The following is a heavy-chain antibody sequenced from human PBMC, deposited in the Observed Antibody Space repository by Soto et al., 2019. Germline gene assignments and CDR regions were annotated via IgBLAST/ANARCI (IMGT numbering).Heavy chain of an antibody. CDR2: IIPILGIA. CDR1: GGTFSSYT. J-gene: IGHJ4*02. V-gene: IGHV1-69*08. Sequence: QVQLVQSGAEVKKPGSSVKVSCKASGGTFSSYTISWVRQAPGQGLEWMGRIIPILGIANYAQKFQGRVTITADKSXSKXYMELSSLRSEDTAVYYCAREHYYDSSGYYYHFDYWGQGTLVTVSS. D-gene: IGHD3-22*01. CDR3: AREHYYDSSGYYYHFDY.